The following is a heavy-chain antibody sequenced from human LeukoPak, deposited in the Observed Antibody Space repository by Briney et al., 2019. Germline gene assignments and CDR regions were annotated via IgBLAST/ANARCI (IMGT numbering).Heavy chain of an antibody. CDR3: ARGSGGPRYSSRAGY. CDR1: GFTFSSYG. Sequence: GGSLRLSCVASGFTFSSYGMHWVRQAPDKGLEWVAFIRSDGSNQDHVDSVKGRFTISRDNSKNTLYLQMNSLRAEDTAVYYCARGSGGPRYSSRAGYWGQGTLVTVSS. D-gene: IGHD6-13*01. V-gene: IGHV3-30*02. CDR2: IRSDGSNQ. J-gene: IGHJ4*02.